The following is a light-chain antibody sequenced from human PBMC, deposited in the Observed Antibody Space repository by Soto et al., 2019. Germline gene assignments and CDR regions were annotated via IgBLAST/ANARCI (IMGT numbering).Light chain of an antibody. V-gene: IGLV1-40*01. CDR1: SSNIGAGYD. CDR3: QSYDSSLSGLRVV. Sequence: QAVVTQPPSVSGAPGQRVTISCTGSSSNIGAGYDVHWYQQLPGTAPKVLIYGNTNRPSGVPDRFSGSKSGTSASLAITGLQAEDEADYYCQSYDSSLSGLRVVFGGGTKLTVL. CDR2: GNT. J-gene: IGLJ3*02.